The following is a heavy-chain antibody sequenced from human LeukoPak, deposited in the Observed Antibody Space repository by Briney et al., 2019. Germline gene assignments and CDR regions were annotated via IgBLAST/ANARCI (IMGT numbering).Heavy chain of an antibody. Sequence: GASVKVSCKASGYTFTSYDINWVRQATGQGLEWMGWMNPNSGNTGYAQKFQGRVTMTRNTSISTAYMELSSLRSEDTAVYYCAGMKSSNFYYYYYGMDVWGQGTTVTVS. V-gene: IGHV1-8*01. D-gene: IGHD4-11*01. J-gene: IGHJ6*02. CDR1: GYTFTSYD. CDR3: AGMKSSNFYYYYYGMDV. CDR2: MNPNSGNT.